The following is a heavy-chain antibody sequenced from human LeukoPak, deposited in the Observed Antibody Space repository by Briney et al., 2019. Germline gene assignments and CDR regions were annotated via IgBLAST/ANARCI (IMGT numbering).Heavy chain of an antibody. V-gene: IGHV1-2*02. CDR1: GYTFTGYY. CDR2: INPNSGGT. J-gene: IGHJ4*02. Sequence: AASVKVSCKASGYTFTGYYMHWVRQAPGQGLEWMGWINPNSGGTNYAQKFQGRVTMTRDTSISTAYVELSRLRSDDTAVYYCARGITIFGVVIPGGYWGQGTLVTVSS. D-gene: IGHD3-3*01. CDR3: ARGITIFGVVIPGGY.